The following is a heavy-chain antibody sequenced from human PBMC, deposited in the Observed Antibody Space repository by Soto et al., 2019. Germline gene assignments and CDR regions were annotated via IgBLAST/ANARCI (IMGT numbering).Heavy chain of an antibody. J-gene: IGHJ4*02. V-gene: IGHV3-74*01. CDR1: GFIFKMYW. Sequence: EVQLVESGGGLVPPGGSVRLSCAASGFIFKMYWMHWVRQSPGKGLVWISRIYNDGTYSDYADSVRGRFTISRDNVNDTLYLQMNKWSAEDSGLYYCTRGPRPISTGTGAYWGQGTQVTVSS. D-gene: IGHD3-10*01. CDR3: TRGPRPISTGTGAY. CDR2: IYNDGTYS.